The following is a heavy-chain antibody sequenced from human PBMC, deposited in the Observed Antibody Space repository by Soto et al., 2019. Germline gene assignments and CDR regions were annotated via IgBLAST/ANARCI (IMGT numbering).Heavy chain of an antibody. CDR1: GGSISSYY. Sequence: SETLSLTCTVSGGSISSYYWSWIRQPPGKGLEWIGYIYYSGSTNYNPSLKSRVTISVDTSKNQFSLKLSSVTAADTAVYYCAMLPYYYGSAFMDVWGKGTTVTVSS. V-gene: IGHV4-59*01. D-gene: IGHD3-10*01. CDR2: IYYSGST. J-gene: IGHJ6*03. CDR3: AMLPYYYGSAFMDV.